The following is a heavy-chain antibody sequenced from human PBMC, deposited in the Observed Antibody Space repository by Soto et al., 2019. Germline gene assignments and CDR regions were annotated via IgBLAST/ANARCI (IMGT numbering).Heavy chain of an antibody. CDR2: FSLSGTT. D-gene: IGHD2-8*02. J-gene: IGHJ4*02. CDR1: GASITGSSY. CDR3: ARGMTPPGAPAWYYFDS. V-gene: IGHV4-4*07. Sequence: PSETLSLTCTVSGASITGSSYWCCIRQPAGKGLEWIGRFSLSGTTNYNPSLRSRVTMSADVSKNQFSLRLTSVTAADTALYYCARGMTPPGAPAWYYFDSWGQGTLVTVSS.